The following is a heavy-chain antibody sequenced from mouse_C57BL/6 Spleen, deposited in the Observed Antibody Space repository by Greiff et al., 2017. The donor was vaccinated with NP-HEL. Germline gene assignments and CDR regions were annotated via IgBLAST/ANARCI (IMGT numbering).Heavy chain of an antibody. CDR2: ISDGGSYT. D-gene: IGHD1-1*01. Sequence: EVKLVESGGGLVKPGGSLKLSCAASGFTFSSYAMSWVRQTPEKRLEWVATISDGGSYTYYPDNVKGRFTISRDNAKNNLYLQMSHLKSEDTAMYYCARYPHYYGSSYEYFDVWGTGTTVTVSS. V-gene: IGHV5-4*03. CDR3: ARYPHYYGSSYEYFDV. J-gene: IGHJ1*03. CDR1: GFTFSSYA.